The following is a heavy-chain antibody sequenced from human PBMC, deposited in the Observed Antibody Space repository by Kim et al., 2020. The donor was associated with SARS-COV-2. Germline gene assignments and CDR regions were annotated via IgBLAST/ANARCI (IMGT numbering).Heavy chain of an antibody. V-gene: IGHV3-33*06. CDR1: GFTFSSYG. Sequence: GGSLRLSCAASGFTFSSYGMHWVRQAPGKGLEWVAVIWYDGSNKYYADSVKGRFTISRDNSKNTLYLQMNSLRAEDTAVYYCAKDQGDYSPIDYWGQGTLVTVSS. D-gene: IGHD4-17*01. CDR3: AKDQGDYSPIDY. CDR2: IWYDGSNK. J-gene: IGHJ4*02.